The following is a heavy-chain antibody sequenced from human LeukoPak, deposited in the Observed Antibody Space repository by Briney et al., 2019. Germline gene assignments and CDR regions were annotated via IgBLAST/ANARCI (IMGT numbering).Heavy chain of an antibody. CDR1: GFTFSSYE. CDR3: ARGDRYYYDSSGYDYGFDY. CDR2: ISSSGSTI. Sequence: QPGGSLRLSCAASGFTFSSYELNWVRQAPGKGLEWVSYISSSGSTIYYADSVKGRFTISRDNAKNSLYLQMNSLRAEDMAVYYCARGDRYYYDSSGYDYGFDYWGQGTLVTVSS. J-gene: IGHJ4*02. V-gene: IGHV3-48*03. D-gene: IGHD3-22*01.